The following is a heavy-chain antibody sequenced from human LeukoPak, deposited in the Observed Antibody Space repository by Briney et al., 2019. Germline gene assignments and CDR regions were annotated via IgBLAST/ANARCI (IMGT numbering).Heavy chain of an antibody. V-gene: IGHV3-7*03. CDR2: IKQDGSEK. CDR3: ARDRMVSGWYNWFDP. J-gene: IGHJ5*02. D-gene: IGHD6-19*01. Sequence: GGSLRLSCAASGFTFSSYWMSWVRQAPGKGLEWVANIKQDGSEKYYVDSVKGRFTISRDNAKNSLYLQMNSLRAEDTAVYHCARDRMVSGWYNWFDPWGQGTLVTVSS. CDR1: GFTFSSYW.